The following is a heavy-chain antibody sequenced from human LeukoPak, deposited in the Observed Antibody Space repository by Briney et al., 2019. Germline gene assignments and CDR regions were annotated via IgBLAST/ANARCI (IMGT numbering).Heavy chain of an antibody. V-gene: IGHV3-21*01. J-gene: IGHJ4*02. CDR2: ISSSSSYI. CDR1: GFTFSSYS. D-gene: IGHD3-9*01. CDR3: ARGSPYYDILTGYTFDY. Sequence: PGGSLRLSCAASGFTFSSYSMNWVRQAPGKGLEWVSSISSSSSYIYYADSVKGRFTISRDNSKNTLYLQMNSLRAEDTAVYYCARGSPYYDILTGYTFDYWGQGTLVTVSS.